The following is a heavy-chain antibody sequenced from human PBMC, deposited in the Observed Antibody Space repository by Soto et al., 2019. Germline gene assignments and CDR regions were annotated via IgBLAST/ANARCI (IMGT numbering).Heavy chain of an antibody. Sequence: QVQLQESGPGLVKPSQTLSLTCTVSGGSISSGGYYWTWLRPHPGQGLEWIGYNYYSGITYYNPSLKSRVTISLDTSKNQFSLKLSSVTAADTAVYFCARGSSIAGLYYGMDVWGKGTTVTVSS. J-gene: IGHJ6*04. CDR2: NYYSGIT. CDR1: GGSISSGGYY. CDR3: ARGSSIAGLYYGMDV. D-gene: IGHD6-6*01. V-gene: IGHV4-31*03.